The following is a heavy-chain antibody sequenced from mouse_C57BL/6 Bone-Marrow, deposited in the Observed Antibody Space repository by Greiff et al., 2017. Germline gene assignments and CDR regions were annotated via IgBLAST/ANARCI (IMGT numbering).Heavy chain of an antibody. CDR1: GYTFTSYW. CDR2: IHPNSGST. CDR3: ARVTTRFYYFDY. D-gene: IGHD1-1*01. V-gene: IGHV1-64*01. J-gene: IGHJ2*01. Sequence: QVQLQQPGAELVKPGASVKLSCKASGYTFTSYWMHWVKQRPGQGLEWIGMIHPNSGSTNYNEKFKSKATLTVDKSSSTAYMQLSNLTSEDSAVYYCARVTTRFYYFDYWGQGTTLTVSS.